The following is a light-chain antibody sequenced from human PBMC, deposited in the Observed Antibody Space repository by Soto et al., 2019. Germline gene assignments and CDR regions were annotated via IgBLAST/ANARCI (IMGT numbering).Light chain of an antibody. CDR1: HSLVHTDGNTY. Sequence: DTVMTQTPLSSPVTLGQPASISCRSSHSLVHTDGNTYLTWLHQRPGQPPRPLIYKISNRFSGVPDRFSGGGAGKDFTLKISRVEAEDVGVYYCMQATHYPLTFGGGTRLEIK. V-gene: IGKV2-24*01. CDR2: KIS. CDR3: MQATHYPLT. J-gene: IGKJ4*01.